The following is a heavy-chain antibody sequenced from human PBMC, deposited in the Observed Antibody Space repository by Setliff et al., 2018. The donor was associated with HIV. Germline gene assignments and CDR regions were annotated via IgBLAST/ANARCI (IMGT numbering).Heavy chain of an antibody. CDR1: GGSISSGGYY. Sequence: LSLTCNVSGGSISSGGYYWSWIRQHPGKGLEWIGYIYYSGSTYYNPSLKSRVTISVDTSKNQFSLKLSSVTAADTAVYYCARNKYNWNYYYYYGMDVWGQGTTVTVSS. V-gene: IGHV4-31*03. D-gene: IGHD1-7*01. CDR3: ARNKYNWNYYYYYGMDV. J-gene: IGHJ6*02. CDR2: IYYSGST.